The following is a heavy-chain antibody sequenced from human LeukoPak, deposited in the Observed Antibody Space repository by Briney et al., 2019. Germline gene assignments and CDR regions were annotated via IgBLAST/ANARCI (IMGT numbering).Heavy chain of an antibody. CDR3: AKDSVSSSPAADFDY. CDR1: GFTFSSYA. J-gene: IGHJ4*02. D-gene: IGHD6-6*01. V-gene: IGHV3-23*01. CDR2: ISGSGGST. Sequence: GGSLRLPCAASGFTFSSYAMSWVRQAPGKGLEWVSAISGSGGSTYYADSVKGRFTISRDNSKNTLYLQMNSLRAEDTAVYYCAKDSVSSSPAADFDYWGQGTLVTVSS.